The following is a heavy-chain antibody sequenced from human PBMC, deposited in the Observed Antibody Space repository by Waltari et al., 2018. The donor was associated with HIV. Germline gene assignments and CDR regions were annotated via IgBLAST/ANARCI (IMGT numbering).Heavy chain of an antibody. J-gene: IGHJ5*01. V-gene: IGHV1-69*08. D-gene: IGHD3-3*01. Sequence: QVHLVQSGAEVKKPGSSLKVSCQATGGALASHHFNWVRQAPGQGLEWMGRAIPMFGTANYARKFQGRVTITADKSTTTAYMELNGLRIDDTAVYYCASARETMGVDFDSWGQGTLVTVS. CDR1: GGALASHH. CDR2: AIPMFGTA. CDR3: ASARETMGVDFDS.